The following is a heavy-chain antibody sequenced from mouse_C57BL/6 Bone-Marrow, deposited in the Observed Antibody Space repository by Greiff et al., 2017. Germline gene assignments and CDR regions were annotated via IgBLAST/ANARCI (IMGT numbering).Heavy chain of an antibody. Sequence: EVQRVESGGGLVQPGGSLSLSCAASGFTFTDYYMSWVRQPPGKALEWLGFIRNKANGYTTEYSASVKGRFTISRDNSQSILYLQMNALRAEDSATYYCARRGGSSYTWYFDVWGTGTTVTVSS. CDR2: IRNKANGYTT. J-gene: IGHJ1*03. CDR1: GFTFTDYY. CDR3: ARRGGSSYTWYFDV. V-gene: IGHV7-3*01. D-gene: IGHD1-1*01.